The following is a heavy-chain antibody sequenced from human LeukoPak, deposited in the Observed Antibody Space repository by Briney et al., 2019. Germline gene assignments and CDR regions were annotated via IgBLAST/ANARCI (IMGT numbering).Heavy chain of an antibody. D-gene: IGHD2-2*01. J-gene: IGHJ3*02. CDR3: ARDSVVPAAIDAFDI. Sequence: SETLSLTCTVSGGSISSYYWSWIRQPAGKGLEWIGRIYTSGSTNYNPSLKNRVTMSVDTSKNQFSLKLSSVTAADTAVYYCARDSVVPAAIDAFDIWGQGTMVTVSS. V-gene: IGHV4-4*07. CDR2: IYTSGST. CDR1: GGSISSYY.